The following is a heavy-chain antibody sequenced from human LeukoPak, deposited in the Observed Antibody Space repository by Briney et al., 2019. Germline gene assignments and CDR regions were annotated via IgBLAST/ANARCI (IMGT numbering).Heavy chain of an antibody. CDR3: ARFTAADSSGFYYYYYGMDV. J-gene: IGHJ6*02. CDR1: GGSISSSNW. CDR2: IYHSGST. D-gene: IGHD3-22*01. V-gene: IGHV4-4*02. Sequence: PSGTLSLTCAVSGGSISSSNWWSWVRQPPGKGLEWIGEIYHSGSTNYNPSLKSRVTISVDKSKNQFPLKLSSVTAADTAVYYCARFTAADSSGFYYYYYGMDVWGQGTTVTVSS.